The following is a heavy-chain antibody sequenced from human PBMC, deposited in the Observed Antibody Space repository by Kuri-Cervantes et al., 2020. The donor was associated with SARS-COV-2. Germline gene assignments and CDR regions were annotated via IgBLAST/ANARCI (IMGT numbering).Heavy chain of an antibody. CDR2: ISSSSSTI. V-gene: IGHV3-48*01. CDR3: AGQSTYDYVWRSYRLGY. J-gene: IGHJ4*02. D-gene: IGHD3-16*02. Sequence: GESLKISCAASGFTFSSYSMNWVRQAPGKGLEWVSYISSSSSTIYYADSVKGRFTISRDNAKNSLYLQMNSLRAEDTAVYYCAGQSTYDYVWRSYRLGYWGQGTLVTVSS. CDR1: GFTFSSYS.